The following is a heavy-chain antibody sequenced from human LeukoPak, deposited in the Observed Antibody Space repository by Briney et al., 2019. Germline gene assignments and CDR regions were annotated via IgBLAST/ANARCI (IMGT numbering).Heavy chain of an antibody. D-gene: IGHD2-21*02. CDR3: AKDTGYCGGDCYSFFDY. CDR2: ISGSGGST. Sequence: PGGSLRLSCAASGFTFSNYAMSWVRQAPGKGLEWVSAISGSGGSTYYADSVKGRFTISRDNSKNTLYLQMNYLRAEDTAVYYCAKDTGYCGGDCYSFFDYWGQGTLVTVSS. V-gene: IGHV3-23*01. CDR1: GFTFSNYA. J-gene: IGHJ4*02.